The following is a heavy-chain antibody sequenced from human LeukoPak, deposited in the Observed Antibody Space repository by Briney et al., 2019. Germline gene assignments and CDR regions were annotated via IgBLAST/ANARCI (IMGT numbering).Heavy chain of an antibody. J-gene: IGHJ4*02. Sequence: PSETLSLTCGVSGGAISNTNWWSWVRQPPGQGLEWIGEISLTGLTHYNPSLESRVTVSLDKSKNQLSLNLTSVTAADTAVYYCSREHGPFSPFGYWGQGILVTVLS. V-gene: IGHV4-4*02. CDR3: SREHGPFSPFGY. CDR2: ISLTGLT. CDR1: GGAISNTNW.